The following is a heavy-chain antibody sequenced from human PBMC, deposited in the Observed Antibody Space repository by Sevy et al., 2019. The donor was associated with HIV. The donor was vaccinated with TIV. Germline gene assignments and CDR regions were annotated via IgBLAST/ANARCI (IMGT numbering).Heavy chain of an antibody. Sequence: GGSLRLSCAASGFTFDNNAMYWVRQAPGKGLEWVSVITGSGFSTNYSGSVKGRFTISRDISKSTLYLQMNSLRAEDTAVYYCAKVYYYDSGAVIPRGMDVWGHGTLVTVSS. J-gene: IGHJ4*01. CDR2: ITGSGFST. CDR3: AKVYYYDSGAVIPRGMDV. V-gene: IGHV3-23*01. D-gene: IGHD3-10*01. CDR1: GFTFDNNA.